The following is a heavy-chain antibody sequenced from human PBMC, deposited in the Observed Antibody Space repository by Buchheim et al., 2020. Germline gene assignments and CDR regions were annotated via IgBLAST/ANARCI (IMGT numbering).Heavy chain of an antibody. CDR2: IYHSGST. Sequence: QVQLQESGPGLVKPSGTLSLTCAVSGGSISSSNWWSWVRQPPGKGLEWIGEIYHSGSTNYNPSLKSRVTISVDKSKNQFSLKLSSVTAADTAVYYCAREGVGSYYYGSGSYGDYGMDVWGQGTT. CDR1: GGSISSSNW. V-gene: IGHV4-4*02. J-gene: IGHJ6*02. D-gene: IGHD3-10*01. CDR3: AREGVGSYYYGSGSYGDYGMDV.